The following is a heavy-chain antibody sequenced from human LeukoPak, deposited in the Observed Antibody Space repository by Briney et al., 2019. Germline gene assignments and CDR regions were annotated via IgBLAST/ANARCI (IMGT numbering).Heavy chain of an antibody. CDR2: IRSKAYGGTT. CDR1: GFTFGDYA. CDR3: TRVPFRFGSTTRDAFDI. V-gene: IGHV3-49*03. Sequence: PGRSLRLSCTASGFTFGDYAMSWFRQAPGKGLEWVGFIRSKAYGGTTEYAASVKGRFTISRDDSKSIAYLQMNSLKTEDTAVYYCTRVPFRFGSTTRDAFDIWGQGTLVTVSS. J-gene: IGHJ3*02. D-gene: IGHD2-2*01.